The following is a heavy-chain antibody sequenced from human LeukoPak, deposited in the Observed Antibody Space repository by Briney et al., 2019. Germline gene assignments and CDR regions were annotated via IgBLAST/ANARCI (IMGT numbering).Heavy chain of an antibody. D-gene: IGHD2-2*01. CDR1: GYTFTSYD. CDR3: ARLLCSSTSCQLDY. V-gene: IGHV1-8*03. Sequence: ASVKVSCKASGYTFTSYDINWVRQATGQGLEWMGWMNPNSGNTGYAQKFQGRVTITRNTSISTAYMELSSLRSEDTAVYYCARLLCSSTSCQLDYWGQGTLVTVSS. CDR2: MNPNSGNT. J-gene: IGHJ4*02.